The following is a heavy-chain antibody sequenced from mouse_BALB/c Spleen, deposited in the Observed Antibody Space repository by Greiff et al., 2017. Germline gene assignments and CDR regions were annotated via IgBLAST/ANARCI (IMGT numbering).Heavy chain of an antibody. CDR3: ARSFITTVVADYYAMDY. J-gene: IGHJ4*01. V-gene: IGHV5-4*02. Sequence: EVQGVESGGGLVKPGGSLKLSCAASGFTFSDYYMYWVRQTPEKRLEWVATISDGGSYTYYPDSVKGRFTISRDNAKNNLYLQMSSLTSEDTAMYYCARSFITTVVADYYAMDYWGQGTSVTVSS. CDR1: GFTFSDYY. CDR2: ISDGGSYT. D-gene: IGHD1-1*01.